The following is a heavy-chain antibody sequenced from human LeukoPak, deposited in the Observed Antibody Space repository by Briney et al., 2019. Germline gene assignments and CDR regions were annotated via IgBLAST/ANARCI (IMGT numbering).Heavy chain of an antibody. D-gene: IGHD4-11*01. CDR3: AKDDPNDYKPWIY. J-gene: IGHJ4*02. Sequence: GGSLRLSRAASGFTFSSYAMSWVRQAPGKGLEWVSLISGSGDKTYYADSVKGRFTISRDNSKNTLYLQVNSLRADDTAVYYCAKDDPNDYKPWIYWGQGTLVTVSS. CDR2: ISGSGDKT. V-gene: IGHV3-23*01. CDR1: GFTFSSYA.